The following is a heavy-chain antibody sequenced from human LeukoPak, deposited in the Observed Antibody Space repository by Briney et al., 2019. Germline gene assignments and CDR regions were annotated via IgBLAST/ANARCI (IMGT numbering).Heavy chain of an antibody. CDR2: IIPILGIA. CDR1: GGTFSSYT. V-gene: IGHV1-69*04. D-gene: IGHD6-13*01. J-gene: IGHJ4*02. Sequence: SVKVSCKASGGTFSSYTISWVRQAPGQGLEWMGRIIPILGIANYAQKFQGRVTITADKSTSTAYMELSSLRSEDTAVYYCARESSSLHYFDCWGQGTLVTASS. CDR3: ARESSSLHYFDC.